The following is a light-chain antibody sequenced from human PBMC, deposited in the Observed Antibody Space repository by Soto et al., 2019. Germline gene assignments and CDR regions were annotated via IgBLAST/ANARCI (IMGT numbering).Light chain of an antibody. CDR1: QSISSY. Sequence: EIQMTQSPSSLSASVGDRVTITCRASQSISSYLNWYQQKPGQAPKLLIYAASSLQSGVPSRFSGSGSGTDFTLTISSLQPEDFATYYCQQSYSTPPTFGQGTKVDI. CDR2: AAS. V-gene: IGKV1-39*01. J-gene: IGKJ1*01. CDR3: QQSYSTPPT.